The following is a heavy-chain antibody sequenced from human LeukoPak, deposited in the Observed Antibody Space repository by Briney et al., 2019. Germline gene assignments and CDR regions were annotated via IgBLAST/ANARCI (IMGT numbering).Heavy chain of an antibody. Sequence: GGSPRLSCAASGFTFSSYWMSWVRQAPGKGLEWVANIKQDGSEKYYVDSVKGRFTISRDNAKNSLYLQMNSLRAEDTAVYYCARDTSSYDFWSGYYFGWLDYWGQGTLVTVSS. V-gene: IGHV3-7*01. CDR3: ARDTSSYDFWSGYYFGWLDY. CDR2: IKQDGSEK. D-gene: IGHD3-3*01. CDR1: GFTFSSYW. J-gene: IGHJ4*02.